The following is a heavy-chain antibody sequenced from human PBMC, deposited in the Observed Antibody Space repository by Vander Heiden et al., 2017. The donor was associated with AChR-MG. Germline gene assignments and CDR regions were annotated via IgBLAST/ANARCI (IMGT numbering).Heavy chain of an antibody. V-gene: IGHV4-34*01. J-gene: IGHJ4*02. CDR1: GGSFSGYY. CDR3: ARNGGRGYSYGYLVY. D-gene: IGHD5-18*01. CDR2: INHSGST. Sequence: QVQLQQWGAGLLKPSETLSLTCAVYGGSFSGYYWSWIRQPPGKGLEWIGEINHSGSTNYNPSLKSRVTISVDTSKNQFSLKLSSVTAADTAVYYCARNGGRGYSYGYLVYWGQGTLVTVSS.